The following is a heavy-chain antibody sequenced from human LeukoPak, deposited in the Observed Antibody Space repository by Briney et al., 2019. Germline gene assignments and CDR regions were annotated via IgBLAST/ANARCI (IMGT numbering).Heavy chain of an antibody. CDR2: IYTDDST. CDR1: GFTVSSNY. V-gene: IGHV3-53*05. D-gene: IGHD6-13*01. CDR3: ARGDKQLVFERRKGGFDP. J-gene: IGHJ5*02. Sequence: GGSLRLSCAASGFTVSSNYMSWVRQAPGKGLEWVSEIYTDDSTYYAASVKGRFSIFRDNSKNTLYLQMKSLRAEDTALYYCARGDKQLVFERRKGGFDPWGQGTLVTVSS.